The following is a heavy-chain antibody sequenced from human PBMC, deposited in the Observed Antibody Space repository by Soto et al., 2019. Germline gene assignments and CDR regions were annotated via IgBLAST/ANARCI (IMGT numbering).Heavy chain of an antibody. CDR2: ISGSGGST. CDR1: GVTFSSYA. D-gene: IGHD3-16*02. CDR3: AKDRSYRSGYPY. V-gene: IGHV3-23*01. Sequence: XGSLKRSCAASGVTFSSYAMSWVRQAPGKGLDWVSAISGSGGSTYYADSVKGRFTISRDNSKNTLYLQMNSLRAEDTAVYYCAKDRSYRSGYPYWGQGTLVTVSS. J-gene: IGHJ4*02.